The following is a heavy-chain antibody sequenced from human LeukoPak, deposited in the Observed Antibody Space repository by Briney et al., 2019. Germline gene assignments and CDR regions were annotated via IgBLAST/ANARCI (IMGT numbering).Heavy chain of an antibody. CDR2: ISAYNGNT. CDR1: GYTFTSYG. V-gene: IGHV1-18*01. J-gene: IGHJ3*02. D-gene: IGHD3-22*01. CDR3: ASFLRGFSGYYYVNAFDI. Sequence: ASVKVSCKASGYTFTSYGISWVRQAPGQGLEWTGWISAYNGNTNYAQKLQGRVTMTTDTSTSTAYMELRSLRSDDTAVYYCASFLRGFSGYYYVNAFDIWGQGTMVTVSS.